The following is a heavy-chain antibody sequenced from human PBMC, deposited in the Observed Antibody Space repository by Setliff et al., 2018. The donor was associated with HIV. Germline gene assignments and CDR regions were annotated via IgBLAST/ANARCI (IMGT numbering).Heavy chain of an antibody. CDR2: VYASGET. V-gene: IGHV4-4*09. D-gene: IGHD2-2*01. CDR1: GDSISSYS. J-gene: IGHJ5*01. CDR3: ARRVLQDSTITSSNWFDS. Sequence: SETLSLTCTVSGDSISSYSWNWSRQPPGRGLEWLGYVYASGETNYNPSLKSRVTIATDTSRNQFFLNLNYATAADTAVYFCARRVLQDSTITSSNWFDSWGQGTLVTVSS.